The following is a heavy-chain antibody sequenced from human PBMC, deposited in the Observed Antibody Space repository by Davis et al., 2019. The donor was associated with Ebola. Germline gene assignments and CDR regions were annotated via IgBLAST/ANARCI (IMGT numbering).Heavy chain of an antibody. Sequence: MPSETLSLTCAVSGGSISSSSYYWGWIRQPPGKGLEWIGEINHSGSTNYNPSLKSRVTISVDTSKKQFSLKLKSVTAADTAVYYCARHRRYGPWHFDYWGQGILVTVSS. CDR3: ARHRRYGPWHFDY. J-gene: IGHJ4*02. CDR1: GGSISSSSYY. D-gene: IGHD5-24*01. V-gene: IGHV4-39*01. CDR2: INHSGST.